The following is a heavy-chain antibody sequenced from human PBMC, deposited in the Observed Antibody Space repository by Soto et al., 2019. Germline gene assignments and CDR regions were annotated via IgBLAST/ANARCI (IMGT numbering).Heavy chain of an antibody. J-gene: IGHJ5*02. Sequence: QLVQSGAEVKKPGSSVKVSCKASAGTFSRYAISWVRQAPGQGLEWMGGVIPIFGTANYAQKFQGRVTIPADESTSTAYMELSSLRAEDTAVCYWARVGRPVQLLSRPGWFAPWGQGTLDTVSS. CDR2: VIPIFGTA. CDR3: ARVGRPVQLLSRPGWFAP. D-gene: IGHD2-2*01. V-gene: IGHV1-69*01. CDR1: AGTFSRYA.